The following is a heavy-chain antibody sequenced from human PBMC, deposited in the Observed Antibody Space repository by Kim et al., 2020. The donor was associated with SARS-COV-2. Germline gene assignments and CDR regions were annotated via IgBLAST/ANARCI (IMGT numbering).Heavy chain of an antibody. CDR2: ISSSSSYI. V-gene: IGHV3-21*01. Sequence: GGSLRLSCAASGFTFSSYSMNWVRQAPGKGLEWVSSISSSSSYIYYADSVKGRFTISRDNAKNSLYLQMNSLRAEDTAVYYCARDQGELRNSYYGMDVWGQGTTVTVSS. D-gene: IGHD7-27*01. CDR1: GFTFSSYS. CDR3: ARDQGELRNSYYGMDV. J-gene: IGHJ6*02.